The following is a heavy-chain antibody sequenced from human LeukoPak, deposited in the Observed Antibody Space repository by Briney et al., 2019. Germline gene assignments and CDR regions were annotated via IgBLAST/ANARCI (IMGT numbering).Heavy chain of an antibody. J-gene: IGHJ3*02. CDR2: ISSSSSYI. CDR1: GFTFSSYS. CDR3: ARVEAPSIIMVRRVTISHAFDI. D-gene: IGHD3-10*01. Sequence: PGGSLRLSCAASGFTFSSYSMTWVRQAPGKGLEWVSSISSSSSYIYYADSVKGRFTISRDNAKNSLYLQRKSLRAEDTAVYYCARVEAPSIIMVRRVTISHAFDIWGQGTMVTVSS. V-gene: IGHV3-21*01.